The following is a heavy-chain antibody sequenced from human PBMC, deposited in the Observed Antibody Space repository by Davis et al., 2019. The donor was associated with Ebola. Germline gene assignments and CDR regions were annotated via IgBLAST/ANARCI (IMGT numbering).Heavy chain of an antibody. CDR2: IYYSGST. CDR3: ARLYDWNYSHFDY. Sequence: GSLRLSCTVSGGSLSSHYWSWIRQPPGKGLEWIGYIYYSGSTNYNPSLKSRLTISVDTSKNQFSLKLSSVTAADTAVYYCARLYDWNYSHFDYWGQGTLVTVSS. CDR1: GGSLSSHY. J-gene: IGHJ4*02. V-gene: IGHV4-59*11. D-gene: IGHD1-7*01.